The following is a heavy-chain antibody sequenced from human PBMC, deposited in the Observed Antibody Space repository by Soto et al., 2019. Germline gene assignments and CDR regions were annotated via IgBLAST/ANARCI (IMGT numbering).Heavy chain of an antibody. J-gene: IGHJ6*02. CDR3: ARAYDFWSGYYTYYYGMDV. Sequence: SVKVSCKASGGTFSSYAISWVRQAPGQGLEWMGGIIPIFGTANYAQKFQGRVTITADESTSTAYMELSSLRSEDTAVYYCARAYDFWSGYYTYYYGMDVWGQGTTVTVSS. D-gene: IGHD3-3*01. CDR1: GGTFSSYA. V-gene: IGHV1-69*13. CDR2: IIPIFGTA.